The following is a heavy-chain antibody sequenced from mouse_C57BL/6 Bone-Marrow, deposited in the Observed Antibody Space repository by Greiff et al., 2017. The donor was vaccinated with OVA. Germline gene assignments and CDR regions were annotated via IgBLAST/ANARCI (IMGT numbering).Heavy chain of an antibody. V-gene: IGHV1-76*01. Sequence: QVQLQQSGAELVRPGASVKLSCKASGYTFTDYYISWVTQRPGQGLEWIARIYPGSGNIYYNAKFKGKATLTAEKSSSTAYMQRSSLTSDDSAVYFCARSERLRDYFDYWGQGTTLTVSS. D-gene: IGHD2-2*01. CDR2: IYPGSGNI. CDR1: GYTFTDYY. CDR3: ARSERLRDYFDY. J-gene: IGHJ2*01.